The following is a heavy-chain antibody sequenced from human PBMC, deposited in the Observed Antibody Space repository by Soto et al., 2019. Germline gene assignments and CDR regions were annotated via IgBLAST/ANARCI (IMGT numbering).Heavy chain of an antibody. Sequence: EVQLLESGGGLIQPGGSLRLSCAASGFTFSSYAMSWVRQVPGKGLEWVSGISGAGNSTYYADSVKGRFFISRDSSNNTVYLQMNSLSAEDTAIYYCARVAGQQWRFDYWGQGALVTVSS. J-gene: IGHJ4*02. V-gene: IGHV3-23*01. CDR2: ISGAGNST. D-gene: IGHD6-19*01. CDR1: GFTFSSYA. CDR3: ARVAGQQWRFDY.